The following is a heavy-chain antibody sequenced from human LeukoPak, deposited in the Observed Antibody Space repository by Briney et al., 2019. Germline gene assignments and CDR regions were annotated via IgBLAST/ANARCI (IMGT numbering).Heavy chain of an antibody. V-gene: IGHV4-59*01. Sequence: SETLSLTCTLSGGPISNYQWSWIRQPPGKGLEWIGNIYYSGTANYNPSFKSRVIISVDTSKNQFSLKLSPVTAADTAVYYCARVGVDDSGNIIKYFFDYWGQGTLVTVSS. CDR1: GGPISNYQ. CDR3: ARVGVDDSGNIIKYFFDY. CDR2: IYYSGTA. J-gene: IGHJ4*02. D-gene: IGHD4-23*01.